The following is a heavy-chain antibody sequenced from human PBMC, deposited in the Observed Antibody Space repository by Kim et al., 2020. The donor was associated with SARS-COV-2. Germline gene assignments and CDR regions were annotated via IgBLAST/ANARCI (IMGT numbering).Heavy chain of an antibody. J-gene: IGHJ4*02. Sequence: SVKVSCKASGGTFSSYAISWVRQAPGQGLEWMGRIIPILGIANYAQKFQGRVTITADKSTSTAYMGLSSLRSEDTAVYYCARDSRIADYYDSSGYYPYWGQGTLVTVSS. CDR2: IIPILGIA. V-gene: IGHV1-69*04. D-gene: IGHD3-22*01. CDR1: GGTFSSYA. CDR3: ARDSRIADYYDSSGYYPY.